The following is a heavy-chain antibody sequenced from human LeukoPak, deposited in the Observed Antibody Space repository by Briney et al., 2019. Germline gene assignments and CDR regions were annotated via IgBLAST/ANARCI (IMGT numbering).Heavy chain of an antibody. CDR2: IYYSGSP. CDR3: ARRRTSYGSFDY. Sequence: SETLSLTCTVSGGSISSSNHYWGWIRQPPGKGLEWIGSIYYSGSPYYSASLKSRVTISVDTSKNQFSLKLRSVTAADTAVYYCARRRTSYGSFDYWGQGTLVTVSS. D-gene: IGHD2-2*01. V-gene: IGHV4-39*01. J-gene: IGHJ4*02. CDR1: GGSISSSNHY.